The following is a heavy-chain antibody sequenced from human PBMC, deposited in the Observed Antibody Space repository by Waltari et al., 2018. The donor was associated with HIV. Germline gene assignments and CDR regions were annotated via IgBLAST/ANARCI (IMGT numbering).Heavy chain of an antibody. V-gene: IGHV3-30*18. CDR2: ISYDGSNK. J-gene: IGHJ6*02. D-gene: IGHD2-2*01. Sequence: QVQLVESGGGVVQPGRSLRLSCAASGFTFSSYGMHWVRQAPGQGLEWVAVISYDGSNKYYADSVKGRFTISRDNSKNTLYLQMNSLRAEDTAVYYCAKSIVVVPAAKYYYGMDVWGQGTTVTVSS. CDR1: GFTFSSYG. CDR3: AKSIVVVPAAKYYYGMDV.